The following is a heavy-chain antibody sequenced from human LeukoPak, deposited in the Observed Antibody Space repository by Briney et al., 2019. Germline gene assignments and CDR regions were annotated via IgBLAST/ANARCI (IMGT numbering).Heavy chain of an antibody. CDR2: ISSSSSYI. Sequence: GGSLRLSCAASGFTFSSYSMNWVRQAPGKGLEWVSSISSSSSYIYYADSVKGRFTISRDNAKNSLYLQMNSLRAEDTAVYYCAKEQSAYSGYDAFDYWGQGTLVTVSS. CDR1: GFTFSSYS. V-gene: IGHV3-21*04. D-gene: IGHD5-12*01. J-gene: IGHJ4*02. CDR3: AKEQSAYSGYDAFDY.